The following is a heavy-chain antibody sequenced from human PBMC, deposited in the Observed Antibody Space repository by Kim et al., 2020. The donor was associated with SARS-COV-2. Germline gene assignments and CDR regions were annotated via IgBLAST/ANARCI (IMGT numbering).Heavy chain of an antibody. Sequence: GGSLRLSCAASGFTFSSYGMHWVRQAPGKGLEWVAVISYDGSNKYYADSVKGRFTISRDNSKNTLYLQMNSLRAEDTAVYYCAKVGGYLSDYYGMDVWGQATTVTVSS. CDR1: GFTFSSYG. D-gene: IGHD3-16*02. CDR2: ISYDGSNK. J-gene: IGHJ6*02. V-gene: IGHV3-30*18. CDR3: AKVGGYLSDYYGMDV.